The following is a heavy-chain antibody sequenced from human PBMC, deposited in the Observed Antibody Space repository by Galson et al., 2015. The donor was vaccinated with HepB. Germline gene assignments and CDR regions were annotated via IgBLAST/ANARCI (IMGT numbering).Heavy chain of an antibody. CDR1: GFSLSTSGMR. Sequence: PALVKPTQTLTLTCTFSGFSLSTSGMRVSWIRQPPGKALEWLARIDWDDDKFYSTSLKTRLTISKDTSKNQVVLTMTNMDPVDTATYYCARTPPNGVGDWFDPWGQGTLVTVSS. D-gene: IGHD4/OR15-4a*01. CDR2: IDWDDDK. CDR3: ARTPPNGVGDWFDP. V-gene: IGHV2-70*04. J-gene: IGHJ5*02.